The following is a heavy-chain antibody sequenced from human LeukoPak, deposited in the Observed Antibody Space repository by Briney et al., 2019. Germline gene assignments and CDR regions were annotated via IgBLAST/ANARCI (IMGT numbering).Heavy chain of an antibody. V-gene: IGHV4-39*01. J-gene: IGHJ4*02. CDR3: AGHYGGSVPGTLDY. CDR1: GGSISSSSFY. Sequence: SETLSLTCTVSGGSISSSSFYWGWIRLPPGKGLEWIASVYYSGSSYYNPSPESRVPISVDTSKNQFSLKLNSVTAADMAVYYCAGHYGGSVPGTLDYWGQGTLVTVSS. CDR2: VYYSGSS. D-gene: IGHD4-23*01.